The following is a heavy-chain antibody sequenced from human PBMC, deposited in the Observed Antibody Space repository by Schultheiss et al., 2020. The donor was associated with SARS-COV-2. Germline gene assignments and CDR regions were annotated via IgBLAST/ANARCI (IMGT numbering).Heavy chain of an antibody. CDR3: ARRFLGHFDY. Sequence: SQTLSLTCTVSGGSVSSGSYYWSWIRQPAGKGLEWIGYIYYSGSTNYNPSLKSRVTISVDTSENQFSLKLSSVTAADTAVYYCARRFLGHFDYWGQGTLVTVSS. D-gene: IGHD3-3*01. CDR1: GGSVSSGSYY. CDR2: IYYSGST. J-gene: IGHJ4*02. V-gene: IGHV4-61*10.